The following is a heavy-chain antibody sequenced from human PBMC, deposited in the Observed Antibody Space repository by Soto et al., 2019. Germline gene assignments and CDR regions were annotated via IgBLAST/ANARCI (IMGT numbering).Heavy chain of an antibody. CDR3: ARDVERTFRSGWYDY. Sequence: QVQLVESGGGVVQPGRSLRLSCAASGFTFSSYGMHWVRQAPGKGLEWVAVIWYDGSNKYYADSVKGRFTISRDNSKNTLYLQMNSLRAEDTAVYYCARDVERTFRSGWYDYWGQGTLVTVSS. V-gene: IGHV3-33*01. CDR1: GFTFSSYG. D-gene: IGHD6-19*01. J-gene: IGHJ4*02. CDR2: IWYDGSNK.